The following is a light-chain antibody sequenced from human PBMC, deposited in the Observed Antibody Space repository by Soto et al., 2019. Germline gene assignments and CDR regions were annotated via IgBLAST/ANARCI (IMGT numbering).Light chain of an antibody. V-gene: IGKV1-39*01. Sequence: DIQLTQSPSSLSASVGDRVTITCRVSQQKPGKVPNLLINLQSGVPSRFSGGRSGTDFTLTISSLQPEDFATYYCQQSYSTPYTFGQGTKLEIK. CDR1: Q. CDR3: QQSYSTPYT. J-gene: IGKJ2*01.